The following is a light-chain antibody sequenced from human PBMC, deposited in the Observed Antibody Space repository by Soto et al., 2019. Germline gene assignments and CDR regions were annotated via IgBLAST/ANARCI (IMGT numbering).Light chain of an antibody. CDR3: QQYASYPWT. J-gene: IGKJ1*01. CDR2: AAS. Sequence: IRMTQSPSSLSASTGDRVTITCRASQGISSYLAWYQQKPGKAPKLLIYAASTLQSGVPSRFSGSGSGTEFSLTITSLQPGDSATFYCQQYASYPWTFGRGTKVDNK. CDR1: QGISSY. V-gene: IGKV1-8*01.